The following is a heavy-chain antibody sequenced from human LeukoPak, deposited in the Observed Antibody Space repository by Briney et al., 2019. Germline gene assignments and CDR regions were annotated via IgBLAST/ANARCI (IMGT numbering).Heavy chain of an antibody. CDR2: IYYSGST. CDR3: ARPSRRGGAHSVIDY. V-gene: IGHV4-39*01. J-gene: IGHJ4*02. CDR1: GGSISSSSYY. D-gene: IGHD3-16*01. Sequence: SETLSLTCTVSGGSISSSSYYWGWIRQPPGKGLEWIGSIYYSGSTYYNPSLKSRVTISVDTSKNQFSLKLSSVTAADTAVYYCARPSRRGGAHSVIDYWGQGTLVTVSS.